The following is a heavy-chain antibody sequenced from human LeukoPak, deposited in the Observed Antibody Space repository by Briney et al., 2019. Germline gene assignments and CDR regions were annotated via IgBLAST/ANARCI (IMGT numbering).Heavy chain of an antibody. CDR1: GFTFSNYA. J-gene: IGHJ5*02. V-gene: IGHV3-23*01. CDR3: ARDYEYSSSQYNWFDP. D-gene: IGHD6-13*01. Sequence: GGSLRLSCAASGFTFSNYAMSWVRQAPGKGLEWVSAISASGGSTYYADSVKGRFTISRDNAKNSLYLQMNSLRAEDTAVYYCARDYEYSSSQYNWFDPWGQGTLVTVSS. CDR2: ISASGGST.